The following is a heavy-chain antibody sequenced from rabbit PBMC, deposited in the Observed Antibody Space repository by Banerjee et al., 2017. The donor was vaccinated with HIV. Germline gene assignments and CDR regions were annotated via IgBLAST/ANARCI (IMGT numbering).Heavy chain of an antibody. D-gene: IGHD8-1*01. CDR3: ARVEYAGYAGYGYFDL. Sequence: QQQLEESGGGLVKPEGSLTLSCTASGFSFSNKYVMCWVRQAPGKGLEWIACINTSTGNTVYASWAKGRFTISKTSSTTVTVQMTSLTAADTATYFCARVEYAGYAGYGYFDLWGPGTLVTVS. CDR1: GFSFSNKYV. CDR2: INTSTGNT. J-gene: IGHJ6*01. V-gene: IGHV1S45*01.